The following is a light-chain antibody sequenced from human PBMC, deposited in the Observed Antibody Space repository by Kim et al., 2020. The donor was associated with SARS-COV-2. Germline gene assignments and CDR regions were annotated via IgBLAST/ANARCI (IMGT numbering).Light chain of an antibody. J-gene: IGKJ1*01. CDR2: KAA. V-gene: IGKV1-5*03. CDR3: QQYTNYWT. CDR1: QSSSSW. Sequence: AAVGDRITISWRASQSSSSWLAWYQQKPGKAPKLLIYKAANLESGVPSRCSDSGSGTEFTLTISSLQPDDFATYFCQQYTNYWTFGQGTKVDIK.